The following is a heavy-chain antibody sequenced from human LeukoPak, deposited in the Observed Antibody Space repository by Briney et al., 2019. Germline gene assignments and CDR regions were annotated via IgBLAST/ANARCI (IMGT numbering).Heavy chain of an antibody. V-gene: IGHV3-7*03. CDR2: IKQDGSEK. Sequence: PGGSLRLSCAASGFTFSTYWMSWVRQVPGKGLEWVANIKQDGSEKYYVDSVKGRFTISRDNARNSLYLQMNSLRAEDTAVYYCARDHDSSGYYVGYWGQGTLVTVSS. CDR3: ARDHDSSGYYVGY. D-gene: IGHD3-22*01. CDR1: GFTFSTYW. J-gene: IGHJ4*02.